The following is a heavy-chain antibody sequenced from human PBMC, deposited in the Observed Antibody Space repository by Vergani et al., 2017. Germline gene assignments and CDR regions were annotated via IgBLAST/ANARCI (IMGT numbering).Heavy chain of an antibody. D-gene: IGHD2-15*01. CDR3: ASKRGACRAAYCHSYDF. J-gene: IGHJ4*02. CDR2: MDYSGST. CDR1: GDSVISTDYH. V-gene: IGHV4-39*01. Sequence: QVQLQESGPGLVKPSETLSLTCTVSGDSVISTDYHCGRIRQPPGKGLEWIGSMDYSGSTSYNPSLESRISISFETPKNQFSLRLTSVTAADTAVYYCASKRGACRAAYCHSYDFWGPGTLVGVSS.